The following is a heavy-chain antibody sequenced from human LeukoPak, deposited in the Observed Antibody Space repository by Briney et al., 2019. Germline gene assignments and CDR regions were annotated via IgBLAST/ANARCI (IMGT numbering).Heavy chain of an antibody. V-gene: IGHV1-69*13. D-gene: IGHD6-13*01. CDR3: ARVAYSSSWSFDY. Sequence: ASVKVSCKASGGTFSSYAINWVRQAPGQGLEWMRGIIPIFGTTNYAQRFQGRVTITADESTSTAYMELSSLRSEDTAVYYCARVAYSSSWSFDYWGQGTLVTVSS. J-gene: IGHJ4*02. CDR2: IIPIFGTT. CDR1: GGTFSSYA.